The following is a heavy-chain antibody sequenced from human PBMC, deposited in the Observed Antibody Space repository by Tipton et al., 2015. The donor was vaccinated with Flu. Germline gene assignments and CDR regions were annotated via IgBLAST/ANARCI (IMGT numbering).Heavy chain of an antibody. Sequence: QLVQSGGGVVQPGRSLRLSCAASGFTFSSYGMHWVRQAPGKGLEWVAVIWYDGSNKYYADSVKGRFTISRDNSKNTLYLQMNSLRAEDTAVYYCASRPPAAPLFYWGQGTLVTVSS. CDR1: GFTFSSYG. D-gene: IGHD2-2*01. CDR2: IWYDGSNK. V-gene: IGHV3-33*01. J-gene: IGHJ4*02. CDR3: ASRPPAAPLFY.